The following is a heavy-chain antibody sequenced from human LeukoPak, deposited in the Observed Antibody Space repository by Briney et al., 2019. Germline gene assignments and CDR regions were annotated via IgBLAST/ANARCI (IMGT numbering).Heavy chain of an antibody. CDR3: ARRFLDYYGLDV. CDR1: GYNFATYW. CDR2: VHPGDSDT. Sequence: GESLKISCKGYGYNFATYWIGWVRQMPGKGLEWMGNVHPGDSDTRYSPSFQGQVSISADKSINTAYLQWNSLKASDTAVYYCARRFLDYYGLDVWGQGTTVTVSS. J-gene: IGHJ6*02. V-gene: IGHV5-51*01. D-gene: IGHD2-2*03.